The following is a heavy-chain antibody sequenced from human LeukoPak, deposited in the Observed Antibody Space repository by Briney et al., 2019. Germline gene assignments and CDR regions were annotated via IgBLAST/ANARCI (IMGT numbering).Heavy chain of an antibody. CDR2: IYTSGST. D-gene: IGHD1-7*01. CDR1: GGSISSGSYY. J-gene: IGHJ5*02. Sequence: PSQTLSLTCTVSGGSISSGSYYWSWIRQPAGKGLEWIGRIYTSGSTNYNPSLKSRVTISVDTSKNQFSLILISVTAADTAVYYCARDLDWNYADLWGQGTLVTVSS. V-gene: IGHV4-61*02. CDR3: ARDLDWNYADL.